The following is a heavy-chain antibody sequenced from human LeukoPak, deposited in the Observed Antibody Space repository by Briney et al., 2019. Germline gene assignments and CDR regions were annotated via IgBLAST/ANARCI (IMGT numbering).Heavy chain of an antibody. V-gene: IGHV4-39*01. CDR1: GGSISSSSYY. CDR2: IYYSGST. Sequence: PSETLSLTCTVSGGSISSSSYYWGWIRQPPGKGLEWIGSIYYSGSTYYNPSLKSRVTISVDTSKNQFSLKLSSVTAADTAVYYCARGKSYYDTSVGFDSWGQGTLVTVSS. CDR3: ARGKSYYDTSVGFDS. J-gene: IGHJ5*01. D-gene: IGHD3-22*01.